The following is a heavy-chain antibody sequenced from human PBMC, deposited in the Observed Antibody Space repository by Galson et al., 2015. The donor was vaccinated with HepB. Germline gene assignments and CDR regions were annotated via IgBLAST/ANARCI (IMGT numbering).Heavy chain of an antibody. CDR1: GDSISSGTYY. D-gene: IGHD3-10*01. CDR2: IYYSGST. Sequence: TLSLTCTVSGDSISSGTYYWSWIRQHPGKGLEWIGYIYYSGSTYYNPSLKSRVIISVDTSKNQFSLKLSSVTAADTAAYYCARDNGEGDVHWGQGTLVTVSS. J-gene: IGHJ4*02. V-gene: IGHV4-31*03. CDR3: ARDNGEGDVH.